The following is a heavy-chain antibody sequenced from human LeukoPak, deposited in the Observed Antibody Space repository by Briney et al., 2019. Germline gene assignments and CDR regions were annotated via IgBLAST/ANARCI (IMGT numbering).Heavy chain of an antibody. Sequence: ASVKVSCKASGYTFTSYGISWVRQAPGQGLEWMGWISAYNGNTNYAQKLQGRVTMTTDTSTSTAYMELRSLRSDDTAVYYCARGRRIAAAGFFNWLDPWGQGTLVTVSS. CDR2: ISAYNGNT. CDR1: GYTFTSYG. J-gene: IGHJ5*02. D-gene: IGHD6-13*01. V-gene: IGHV1-18*01. CDR3: ARGRRIAAAGFFNWLDP.